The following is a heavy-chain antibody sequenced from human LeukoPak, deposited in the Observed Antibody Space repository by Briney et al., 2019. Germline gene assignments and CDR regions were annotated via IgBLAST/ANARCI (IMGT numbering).Heavy chain of an antibody. CDR1: GGSISSYY. CDR2: IYYSGST. Sequence: SETLSLTCTVSGGSISSYYWSWIRQPPGKGLEWIGYIYYSGSTNYNPSLKSRVTISVDTSKNQFSLKLSSVTAADTAVYYCARFKLVVVGAFDIWGQGTMVTVSS. D-gene: IGHD2-21*01. J-gene: IGHJ3*02. V-gene: IGHV4-59*08. CDR3: ARFKLVVVGAFDI.